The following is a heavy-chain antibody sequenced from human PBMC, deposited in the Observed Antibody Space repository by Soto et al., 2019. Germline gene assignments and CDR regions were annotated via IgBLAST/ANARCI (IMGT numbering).Heavy chain of an antibody. V-gene: IGHV4-4*07. CDR1: GDSISSSY. Sequence: PSETLSLTCTVSGDSISSSYWTWIRQPAGKGLEWIGRIYPSGYTTYNPSLKSRLTMSGDTSTNRFSLKLSSVTAADTAVYFCARETPQWEELGGFFFDRWGQGMLVTVSS. D-gene: IGHD1-26*01. J-gene: IGHJ4*02. CDR3: ARETPQWEELGGFFFDR. CDR2: IYPSGYT.